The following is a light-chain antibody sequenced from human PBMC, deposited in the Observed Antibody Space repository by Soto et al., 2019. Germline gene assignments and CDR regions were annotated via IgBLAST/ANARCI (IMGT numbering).Light chain of an antibody. J-gene: IGKJ4*01. CDR3: QQYSTWPLT. CDR2: GAS. Sequence: EVVMTQSPATLSVSPGERATLSCRASQSVSSTLAGYQQKPGQAPRLLIYGASTRATGIPARFSGSGSGTDFTLTISSLQSEDFAVYYCQQYSTWPLTFGGGTKVEIK. V-gene: IGKV3-15*01. CDR1: QSVSST.